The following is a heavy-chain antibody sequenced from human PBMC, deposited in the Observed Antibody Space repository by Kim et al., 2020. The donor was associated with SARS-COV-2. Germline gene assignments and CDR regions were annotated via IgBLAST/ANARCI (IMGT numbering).Heavy chain of an antibody. D-gene: IGHD6-19*01. J-gene: IGHJ4*02. CDR2: ISGSGGSS. Sequence: GGSLRLSCAASGFTFSSYAMNWVRQAPGKGLEWVSAISGSGGSSYYADSVKGRFTISRDNSKNTLYLQMNSLRAEDTAVYYCAKSIGGNSGWYPVVSDYWGQGTLVTVSS. CDR1: GFTFSSYA. V-gene: IGHV3-23*01. CDR3: AKSIGGNSGWYPVVSDY.